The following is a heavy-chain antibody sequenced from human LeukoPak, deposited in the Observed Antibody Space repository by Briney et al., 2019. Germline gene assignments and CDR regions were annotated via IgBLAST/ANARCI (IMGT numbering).Heavy chain of an antibody. CDR2: INLSGGRT. J-gene: IGHJ6*01. D-gene: IGHD3-16*01. V-gene: IGHV1-46*01. Sequence: GSSVKVSCTASGSTFTIYYMHWVRQAPGPGHGRRGIINLSGGRTSYSQTFQGRVTMIRDKSTSTVFMELSSLRPEDTAVLYCSREPINASTEYYYYYGGMDGWGEGTTVTAYS. CDR3: SREPINASTEYYYYYGGMDG. CDR1: GSTFTIYY.